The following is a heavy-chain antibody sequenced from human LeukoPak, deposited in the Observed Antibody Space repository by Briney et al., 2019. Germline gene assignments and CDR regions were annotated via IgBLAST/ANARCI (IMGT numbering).Heavy chain of an antibody. J-gene: IGHJ5*02. V-gene: IGHV1-2*06. D-gene: IGHD3-10*01. Sequence: ASVKVSCKASGYTFTGYYMHWVRQAPGQGLEWMGRINPNSGGTNYAQKLQGRVTMTTDTSTSTAYMELRSLRSDDTAVYYCARVLLWFGESHNWFDPWGQGTLVTVSS. CDR3: ARVLLWFGESHNWFDP. CDR1: GYTFTGYY. CDR2: INPNSGGT.